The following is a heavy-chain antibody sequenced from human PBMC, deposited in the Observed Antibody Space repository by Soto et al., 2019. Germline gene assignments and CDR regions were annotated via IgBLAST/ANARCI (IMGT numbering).Heavy chain of an antibody. Sequence: ASVKVSCKASGYTFTSYGISWVRQAPGQGLEWMGWISAYNGNTNYAQKLQGRVTMTTDTSTSTAYMELRSLRSDDTAVYYCARVGNYYGSGSYYTTPDYYGMDVWGQGTTVTVSS. CDR2: ISAYNGNT. CDR1: GYTFTSYG. D-gene: IGHD3-10*01. V-gene: IGHV1-18*01. J-gene: IGHJ6*02. CDR3: ARVGNYYGSGSYYTTPDYYGMDV.